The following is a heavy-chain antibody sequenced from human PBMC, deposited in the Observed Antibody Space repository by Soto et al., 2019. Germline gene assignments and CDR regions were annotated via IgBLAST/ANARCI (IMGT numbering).Heavy chain of an antibody. Sequence: HEHLVQSGAEVKRPGASLKVSCKASGYSFTGYYIHWVRQAHGQGLEWMGWIKPDSGATNYAQNCQGTVTLTSDTSISTASMDLTSLTSDYTAGYYCARGDYGTGGYPFPYFDYWGQGTLVIVSS. CDR1: GYSFTGYY. J-gene: IGHJ4*02. D-gene: IGHD2-8*02. CDR2: IKPDSGAT. CDR3: ARGDYGTGGYPFPYFDY. V-gene: IGHV1-2*02.